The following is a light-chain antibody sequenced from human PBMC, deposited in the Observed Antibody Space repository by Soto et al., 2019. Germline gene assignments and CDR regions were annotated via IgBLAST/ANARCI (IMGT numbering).Light chain of an antibody. V-gene: IGKV3-11*01. CDR3: QERGAWPRAT. CDR2: TAS. CDR1: NNVGLS. J-gene: IGKJ4*01. Sequence: EVVLTQSPATLSLSPGEGAPLSVRCSNNVGLSFAWYQQKPGQPPRLLIHTASFRATGVPARFSGSGSNTDFTLTISSLEPEDVAVYYCQERGAWPRATFGGGTRVDIK.